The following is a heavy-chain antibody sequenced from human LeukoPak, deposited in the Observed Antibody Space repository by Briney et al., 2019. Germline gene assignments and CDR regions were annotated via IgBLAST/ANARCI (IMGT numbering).Heavy chain of an antibody. J-gene: IGHJ5*02. Sequence: PSDTLSLPCAVYGGSFSGYYWRWLRQPPGKGLEWIGEINHSGSTNYNPSLKSRVTISVDTSKNQFSLKLSSVTAADTAVYYCARAEQQLVPFDPWGQGTLVTVSS. CDR2: INHSGST. D-gene: IGHD6-13*01. CDR3: ARAEQQLVPFDP. V-gene: IGHV4-34*01. CDR1: GGSFSGYY.